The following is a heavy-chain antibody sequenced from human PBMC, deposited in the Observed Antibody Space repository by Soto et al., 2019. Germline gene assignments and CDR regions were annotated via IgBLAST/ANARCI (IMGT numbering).Heavy chain of an antibody. J-gene: IGHJ4*02. Sequence: GGSLRLSCAASGLTFNSYAMSWVGQSPGKGLEWVSAISGSDGSTYYADSVKGRFTISRDNSKNTLYLQMSSLRAEDTAVYYCASPPRATVTDNIFDYWGQGTLVTVSS. D-gene: IGHD4-17*01. CDR1: GLTFNSYA. CDR3: ASPPRATVTDNIFDY. V-gene: IGHV3-23*01. CDR2: ISGSDGST.